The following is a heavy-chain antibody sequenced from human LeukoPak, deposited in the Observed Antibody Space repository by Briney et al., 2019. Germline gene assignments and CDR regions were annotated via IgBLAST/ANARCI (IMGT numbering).Heavy chain of an antibody. V-gene: IGHV3-13*04. J-gene: IGHJ4*02. CDR1: GFTFSSYD. CDR2: IGTAGDT. Sequence: GGSLRLSCAASGFTFSSYDMHWVRQATGKGLEWVSAIGTAGDTYYPGSVKGRFTISRENAKNSLYLQMNSLRAGDTAVYYCARGNTLTGYDYWGQGTLVTVSS. D-gene: IGHD3-9*01. CDR3: ARGNTLTGYDY.